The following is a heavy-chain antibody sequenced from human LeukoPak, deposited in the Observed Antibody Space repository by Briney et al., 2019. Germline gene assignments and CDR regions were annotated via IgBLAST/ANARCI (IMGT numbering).Heavy chain of an antibody. V-gene: IGHV3-30-3*01. J-gene: IGHJ3*02. Sequence: GGSLRLSCVASGFTFRSYAMHWVRQAPGKGLEWVAVISYDGSNKYYADSVKGRFTISRDNSKNTLYLQMNSLRAEDTAVYYCARHYDILTGYYYDAFDIWGQGTMVTVSS. CDR3: ARHYDILTGYYYDAFDI. CDR2: ISYDGSNK. CDR1: GFTFRSYA. D-gene: IGHD3-9*01.